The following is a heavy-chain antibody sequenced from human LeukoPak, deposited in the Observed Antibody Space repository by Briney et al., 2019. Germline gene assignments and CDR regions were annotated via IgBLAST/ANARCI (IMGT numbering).Heavy chain of an antibody. CDR2: ISAYSANT. CDR3: ATTTTGWFAP. V-gene: IGHV1-18*01. J-gene: IGHJ5*02. Sequence: VASVKVSCKASGYTFTSYGISWVRQAPGQGLEWMGWISAYSANTNYAQKFQGRVTMTTDTSTSTAYMELRSLRSDDTAVYYCATTTTGWFAPWGQGTLVTVSS. D-gene: IGHD1-1*01. CDR1: GYTFTSYG.